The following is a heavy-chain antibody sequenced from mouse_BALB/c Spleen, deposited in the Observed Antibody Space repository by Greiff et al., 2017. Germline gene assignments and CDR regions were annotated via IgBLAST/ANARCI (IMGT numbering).Heavy chain of an antibody. CDR1: GYAFSSSW. V-gene: IGHV1-82*01. CDR2: IYPGDGDT. D-gene: IGHD2-4*01. J-gene: IGHJ1*01. CDR3: ARGNYEDWYFDV. Sequence: QVQLQQSGPELVKPGASVKISCKASGYAFSSSWMNWVKQRPGQGLEWIGRIYPGDGDTNYNGKFKGKATLTADKYSSTAYMQLSSLTSVDSAVYFCARGNYEDWYFDVWGAGTTVTVSS.